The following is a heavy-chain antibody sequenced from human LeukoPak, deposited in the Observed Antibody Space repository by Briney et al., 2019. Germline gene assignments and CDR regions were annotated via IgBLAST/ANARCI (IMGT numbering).Heavy chain of an antibody. D-gene: IGHD3-3*01. Sequence: GSGPTLVKPTQTLTLTCTFSGFSLSTSGVAVGWVRQSPGKALGWLAIIYYDDDKNYSPSLKRRLTITKDTSKNQVVLTMTNVDPVDTGTYVCVKPTRSGYYTAFFNWGQGTLVTVSS. J-gene: IGHJ4*02. CDR3: VKPTRSGYYTAFFN. V-gene: IGHV2-5*04. CDR1: GFSLSTSGVA. CDR2: IYYDDDK.